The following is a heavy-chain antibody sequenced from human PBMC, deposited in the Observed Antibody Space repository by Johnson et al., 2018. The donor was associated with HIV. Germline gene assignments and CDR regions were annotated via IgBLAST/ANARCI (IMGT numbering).Heavy chain of an antibody. J-gene: IGHJ3*02. Sequence: VQLVESGGGLVQPGGSLRLSCAASEFTFSNYDMHWVRQATGKGLEWVSAIGSAGDTYYPGSVKGRFTISRDNAKNSLYLQMNSLRAEDTALYYCTRVRMTPPLGAFDIWGQGTMVTVSS. CDR1: EFTFSNYD. D-gene: IGHD1-14*01. CDR2: IGSAGDT. V-gene: IGHV3-13*01. CDR3: TRVRMTPPLGAFDI.